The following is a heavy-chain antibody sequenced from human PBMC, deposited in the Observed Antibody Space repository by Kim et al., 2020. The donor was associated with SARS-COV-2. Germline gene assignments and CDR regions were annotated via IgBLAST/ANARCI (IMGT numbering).Heavy chain of an antibody. Sequence: TNYNPPLKSRVTISVDTSKNQFSLKLSSVTAADTAVYYCARAGAGSYFDYWGQGTLVTVSS. CDR2: T. CDR3: ARAGAGSYFDY. J-gene: IGHJ4*02. V-gene: IGHV4-59*01. D-gene: IGHD6-19*01.